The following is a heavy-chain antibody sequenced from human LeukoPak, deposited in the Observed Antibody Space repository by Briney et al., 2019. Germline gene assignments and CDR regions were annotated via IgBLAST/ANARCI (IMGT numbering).Heavy chain of an antibody. Sequence: GASVKVSCKASGYTFTSYGISWVRQAPGQGLEWMEWISAYNGNTNYAQKLQGRVTMTTDTSTSTAYMELRSLRSDDTAVYYCARDVTYYDFWSGYYHFDYWGQGTLVTVSS. CDR3: ARDVTYYDFWSGYYHFDY. J-gene: IGHJ4*02. CDR1: GYTFTSYG. V-gene: IGHV1-18*01. D-gene: IGHD3-3*01. CDR2: ISAYNGNT.